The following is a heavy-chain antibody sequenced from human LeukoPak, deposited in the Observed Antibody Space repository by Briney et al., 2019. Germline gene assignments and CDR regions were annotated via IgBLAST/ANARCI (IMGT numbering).Heavy chain of an antibody. V-gene: IGHV1-46*01. D-gene: IGHD3-16*01. Sequence: ASVKVSCKALGYPFTAFSLHWVRQAPGQGPEWMAIINPGIFTTTYAQKLQDRITVTSDTSTATVYMELRSLRSEDTAVYFCARDWAHGSFDLWGQGTLVTVSS. J-gene: IGHJ4*02. CDR2: INPGIFTT. CDR1: GYPFTAFS. CDR3: ARDWAHGSFDL.